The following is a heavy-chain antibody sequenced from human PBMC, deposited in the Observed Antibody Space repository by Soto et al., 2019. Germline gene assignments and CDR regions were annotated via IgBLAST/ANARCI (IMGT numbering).Heavy chain of an antibody. J-gene: IGHJ6*02. CDR3: AGGGVRGVITRTRDYYGMDV. D-gene: IGHD3-10*01. CDR1: GYSFTSYW. Sequence: SGESLKISCKGSGYSFTSYWIGWVRQMPGKGLEWMGIIYPGDSDTRYSPSFQGQVTISADKSISTAYLQWSSLKASGTAMYYCAGGGVRGVITRTRDYYGMDVWGQGTTVTVSS. CDR2: IYPGDSDT. V-gene: IGHV5-51*01.